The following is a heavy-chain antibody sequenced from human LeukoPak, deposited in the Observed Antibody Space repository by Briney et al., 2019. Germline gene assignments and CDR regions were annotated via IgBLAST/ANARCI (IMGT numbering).Heavy chain of an antibody. CDR2: IKQDGSKK. V-gene: IGHV3-7*03. D-gene: IGHD3-22*01. CDR1: GFTFSRYW. J-gene: IGHJ4*02. CDR3: ATPLDYYDSSGYHQGGD. Sequence: GGSLRLSCAASGFTFSRYWMTWVRQAPGKGLEWVANIKQDGSKKNYVNSVKGRFTISRDNAKNSLYLQMNSLRAEDTAVYYCATPLDYYDSSGYHQGGDWGQGTLVTVSS.